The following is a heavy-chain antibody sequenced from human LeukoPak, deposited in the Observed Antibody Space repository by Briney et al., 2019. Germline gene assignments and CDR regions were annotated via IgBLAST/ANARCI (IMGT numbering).Heavy chain of an antibody. CDR3: ARDRVLGYSSSWYDWFDP. Sequence: SVKVSCKASGGTFSSYAISWVRQAPGQGLEWMGGIIPIFGTANYAQKFQGRVTITADESTSTACMELSSLRSEDTAVYYCARDRVLGYSSSWYDWFDPWGQGTLVTVSS. CDR2: IIPIFGTA. V-gene: IGHV1-69*13. CDR1: GGTFSSYA. J-gene: IGHJ5*02. D-gene: IGHD6-13*01.